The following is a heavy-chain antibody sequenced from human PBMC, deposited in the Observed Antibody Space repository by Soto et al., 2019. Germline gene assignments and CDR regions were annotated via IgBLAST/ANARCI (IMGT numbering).Heavy chain of an antibody. V-gene: IGHV3-30-3*01. D-gene: IGHD3-22*01. CDR1: GFTFSSYA. CDR2: ISYDGSNK. J-gene: IGHJ4*02. CDR3: ARDYYDSSGYYYVGY. Sequence: PGGSLRLSCAAPGFTFSSYAKHWVRQAPGKGLEWVAVISYDGSNKYYADSVKGRFTISRDNSKNTLYLQMNSLRAEDTAVYYCARDYYDSSGYYYVGYWGQGTMVAVYS.